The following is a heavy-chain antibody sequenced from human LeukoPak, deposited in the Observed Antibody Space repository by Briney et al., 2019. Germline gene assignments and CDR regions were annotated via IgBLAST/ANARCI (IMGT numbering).Heavy chain of an antibody. CDR1: GYTFTSYY. D-gene: IGHD2-2*02. V-gene: IGHV1-46*01. Sequence: GASVKVSCKASGYTFTSYYMHWVRQAPGQGLEWMGIINPSGGSTCYAQKFQGRVTMTRDTSTSTVYMELSSLRSEDTAVYYCASETIRGYCSSTSCYTGDDYWGQGTLVTVSS. J-gene: IGHJ4*02. CDR3: ASETIRGYCSSTSCYTGDDY. CDR2: INPSGGST.